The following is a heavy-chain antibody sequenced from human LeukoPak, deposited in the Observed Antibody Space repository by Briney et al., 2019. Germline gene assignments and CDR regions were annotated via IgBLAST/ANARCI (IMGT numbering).Heavy chain of an antibody. CDR1: GGSISSSSYY. CDR3: AIREPAYYYDSSAMGAFDI. Sequence: PSETLSLTCTVSGGSISSSSYYWGWIRQPPGKGLEWIGSIYYSGSTYYNPSLKSRVTISVDTSKNQFSLKLSSVTAADTAVYYCAIREPAYYYDSSAMGAFDIWGQGTMVTVSS. CDR2: IYYSGST. J-gene: IGHJ3*02. D-gene: IGHD3-22*01. V-gene: IGHV4-39*07.